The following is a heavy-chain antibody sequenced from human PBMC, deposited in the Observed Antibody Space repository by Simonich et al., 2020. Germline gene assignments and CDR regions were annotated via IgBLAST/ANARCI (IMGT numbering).Heavy chain of an antibody. D-gene: IGHD6-13*01. CDR2: IYDSGRT. CDR1: GYSISSGYY. V-gene: IGHV4-38-2*01. CDR3: ARVGYSNYYYYGMDV. J-gene: IGHJ6*02. Sequence: QVQLQESGPGLVKPSETLSLTCAVSGYSISSGYYWGWIRQPPWKGLEWIGSIYDSGRTYYPPTLNSRVTISVDTSKNQFSLKLSSVTAADTAVYYCARVGYSNYYYYGMDVWGQGTTVTVSS.